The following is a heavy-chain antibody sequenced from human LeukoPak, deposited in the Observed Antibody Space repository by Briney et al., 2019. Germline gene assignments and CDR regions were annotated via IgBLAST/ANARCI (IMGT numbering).Heavy chain of an antibody. CDR1: GFTFDDYA. D-gene: IGHD3-9*01. J-gene: IGHJ4*02. CDR3: AKDLVLRYFEGSLDY. Sequence: GGSLRLSCAASGFTFDDYAMHWGRQAPGKGLEWGSGISWNSGSIGYADSVKGRFTISRDNAKNSLYLQMNSLRAEDTALYYCAKDLVLRYFEGSLDYWGQGTLVTVSS. V-gene: IGHV3-9*01. CDR2: ISWNSGSI.